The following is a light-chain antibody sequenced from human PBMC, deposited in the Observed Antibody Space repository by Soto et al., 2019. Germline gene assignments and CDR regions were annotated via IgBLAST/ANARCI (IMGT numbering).Light chain of an antibody. CDR2: ETF. V-gene: IGKV1-5*03. Sequence: DIQMTQSPSTLSASVGDRVTITCRASQSVSSWLAWYQQKPGKAPKLLIYETFRLQSGVPSRFSGSGSGTEFTLTISSLQPDDFASYCCQHYNPFSTFGQGTKLEIK. CDR3: QHYNPFST. CDR1: QSVSSW. J-gene: IGKJ2*01.